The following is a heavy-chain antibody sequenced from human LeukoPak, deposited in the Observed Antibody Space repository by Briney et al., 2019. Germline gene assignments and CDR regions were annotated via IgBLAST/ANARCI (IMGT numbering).Heavy chain of an antibody. CDR2: IILIVGTA. CDR3: ARGNNYYDSSGYYGVGYYMDV. D-gene: IGHD3-22*01. Sequence: SAKVSCKASGGTFSSYAISWGRQAPGQGLERMGRIILIVGTANYAQKFQGRVTITADNSTSTAYMELSSLRSEDTAVYYCARGNNYYDSSGYYGVGYYMDVWGKGTTVTVSS. CDR1: GGTFSSYA. V-gene: IGHV1-69*04. J-gene: IGHJ6*03.